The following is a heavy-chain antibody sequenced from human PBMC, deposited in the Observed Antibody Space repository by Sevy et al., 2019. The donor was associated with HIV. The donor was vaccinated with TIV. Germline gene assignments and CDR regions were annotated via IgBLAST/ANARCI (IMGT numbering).Heavy chain of an antibody. V-gene: IGHV1-69*13. CDR3: ARSYVDAFDI. J-gene: IGHJ3*02. D-gene: IGHD3-16*01. CDR2: IIPIFGTA. CDR1: GGTFSSYA. Sequence: ASVKVSCKASGGTFSSYAISWVRQAPGQGFEWMGGIIPIFGTANYAQKFQGRVTITADESTSTAYMELSSLRSEDTAVYYCARSYVDAFDIWGQGTMVTVSS.